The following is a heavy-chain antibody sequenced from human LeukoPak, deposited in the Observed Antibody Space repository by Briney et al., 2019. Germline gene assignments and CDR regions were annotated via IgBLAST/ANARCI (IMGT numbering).Heavy chain of an antibody. D-gene: IGHD4-23*01. CDR2: INPNSGGT. Sequence: ASVKVSCKASGYTFTGYYMHWVRQAPGQGLEWMGWINPNSGGTNYAQKFQGRVTMTRDTSISTAYMELSRLRSDDTAVYYRARDLEYSDYGGNSYYFDYWGQGTLVTVSS. J-gene: IGHJ4*02. CDR1: GYTFTGYY. V-gene: IGHV1-2*02. CDR3: ARDLEYSDYGGNSYYFDY.